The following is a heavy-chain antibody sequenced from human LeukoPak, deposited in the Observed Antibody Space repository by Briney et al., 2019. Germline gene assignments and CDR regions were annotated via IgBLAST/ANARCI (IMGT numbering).Heavy chain of an antibody. V-gene: IGHV3-20*04. CDR2: INRNGGDT. CDR1: GFTFDDYG. D-gene: IGHD2-15*01. J-gene: IGHJ4*02. CDR3: ARDICSGGSCYFDY. Sequence: GGSLRLSCATPGFTFDDYGMSWVRQAPGKGLEWVSSINRNGGDTGYADPVKGRFTISRDNAKNSLYLQMNSLRGEDTALYYCARDICSGGSCYFDYWGQGTPVTVSS.